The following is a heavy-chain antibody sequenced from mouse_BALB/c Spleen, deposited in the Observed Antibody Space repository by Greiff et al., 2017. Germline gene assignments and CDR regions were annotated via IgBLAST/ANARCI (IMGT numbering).Heavy chain of an antibody. CDR2: ISSGGST. D-gene: IGHD2-3*01. Sequence: EVMLVESGGGLVKPGGSLKLSCAASGFTFSSYAMSWVRQTPEKRLEWVASISSGGSTYYPDSVKGRFTISRDNARNILYLQMSSLRSEDTAMYYCARGGDDGYPYWYFDVWGAGTTVTVSS. J-gene: IGHJ1*01. CDR1: GFTFSSYA. CDR3: ARGGDDGYPYWYFDV. V-gene: IGHV5-6-5*01.